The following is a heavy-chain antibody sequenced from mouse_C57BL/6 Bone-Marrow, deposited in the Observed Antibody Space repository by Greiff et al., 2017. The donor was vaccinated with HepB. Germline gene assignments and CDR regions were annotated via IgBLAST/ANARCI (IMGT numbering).Heavy chain of an antibody. J-gene: IGHJ2*01. CDR2: IYPGSGST. D-gene: IGHD2-3*01. CDR3: ARSIYDGYYVPFDY. CDR1: GYTFTSYW. V-gene: IGHV1-55*01. Sequence: QVQLKQPGAELVKPGASVKMSCKASGYTFTSYWTTWVKQRPGQGLEWIGDIYPGSGSTNYNEKFKSKATLTVDTSSSTAYMQLSSLTSEDSAVYYCARSIYDGYYVPFDYWGQGTTLTVSS.